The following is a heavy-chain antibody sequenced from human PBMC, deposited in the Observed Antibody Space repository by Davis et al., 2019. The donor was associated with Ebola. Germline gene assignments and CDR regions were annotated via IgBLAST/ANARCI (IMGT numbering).Heavy chain of an antibody. D-gene: IGHD5-18*01. Sequence: GESLKISCAASGFTFSSYAMHWVRQAPGKGLEWVAVISYDGSNKYYADSVKGRFTISRDNSKNTLYLQMNSLRAEDTAVYYCARLPYSYGHVYGDLRPNSDYWGQGTLVTVSS. CDR3: ARLPYSYGHVYGDLRPNSDY. V-gene: IGHV3-30-3*01. CDR1: GFTFSSYA. CDR2: ISYDGSNK. J-gene: IGHJ4*02.